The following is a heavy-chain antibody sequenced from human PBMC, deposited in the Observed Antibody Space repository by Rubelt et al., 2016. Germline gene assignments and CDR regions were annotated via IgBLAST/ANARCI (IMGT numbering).Heavy chain of an antibody. Sequence: EVQLVESGGGLVQPGGSLRLSCAASGFTFSSYSMNWVRQAPGKGLEWVSYISSSSSTIYYADSVKGRLSIARDNAKNSMYLQMNSLRAEDTAVYYCARDRWLVTDYWGQGTLVTVSS. J-gene: IGHJ4*02. V-gene: IGHV3-48*04. D-gene: IGHD6-19*01. CDR1: GFTFSSYS. CDR3: ARDRWLVTDY. CDR2: ISSSSSTI.